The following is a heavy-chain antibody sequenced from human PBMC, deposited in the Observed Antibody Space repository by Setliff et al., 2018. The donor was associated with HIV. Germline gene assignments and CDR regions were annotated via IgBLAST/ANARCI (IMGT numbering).Heavy chain of an antibody. D-gene: IGHD1-20*01. J-gene: IGHJ4*02. CDR3: ARKSLSGTIDY. CDR1: GYIFTSYG. V-gene: IGHV1-2*02. CDR2: VNPRNGGI. Sequence: ASVKVSCKASGYIFTSYGISWVRRAPGQGLEWVGWVNPRNGGINYSQRFQGRVTMTRDTSIGTAYMELNRLKSDDTAVYFCARKSLSGTIDYWGQGTRVTVSA.